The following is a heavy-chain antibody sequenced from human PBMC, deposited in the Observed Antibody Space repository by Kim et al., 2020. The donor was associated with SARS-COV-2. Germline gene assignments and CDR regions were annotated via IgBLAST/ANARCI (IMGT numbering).Heavy chain of an antibody. J-gene: IGHJ6*01. D-gene: IGHD3-10*01. Sequence: SETLSLTCAVYGGSFSGYYWSWIRQPPGKGLEWIGEINHSGSTNYNPSLKSRVTISVDTSKNQFSLKLSSVTAADTAVYYCARGARRYGSRQGGGMDVWG. CDR3: ARGARRYGSRQGGGMDV. V-gene: IGHV4-34*01. CDR1: GGSFSGYY. CDR2: INHSGST.